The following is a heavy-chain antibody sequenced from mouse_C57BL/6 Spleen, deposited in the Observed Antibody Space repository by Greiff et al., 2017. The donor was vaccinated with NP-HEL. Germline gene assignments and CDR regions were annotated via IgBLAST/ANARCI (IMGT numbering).Heavy chain of an antibody. V-gene: IGHV1-50*01. CDR1: GYTFTSYW. CDR2: IDPSDSYT. Sequence: QVQLQQPGAELVKPGASVKLSCKASGYTFTSYWMQWVKQRPGQGLEWIGEIDPSDSYTNYNQKFKGTATLTVDTSSRTAYMQLSSLTSEDSAVYYCATGGEKTFDYWGQGTTLTVSS. CDR3: ATGGEKTFDY. J-gene: IGHJ2*01.